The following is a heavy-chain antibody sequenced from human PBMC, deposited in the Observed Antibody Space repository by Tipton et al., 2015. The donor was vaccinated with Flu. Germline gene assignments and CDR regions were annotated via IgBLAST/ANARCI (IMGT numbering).Heavy chain of an antibody. Sequence: SLRLSCAVSGFTFSRYGVSWVRQAPGKGLEWVSGFSASARTTYFADSVKGRFTISRDNFKNTLYLQMNSVRAEDTAVYYCATTPNPFNSWGRGTLVTVS. J-gene: IGHJ4*02. CDR2: FSASARTT. CDR1: GFTFSRYG. V-gene: IGHV3-23*01. D-gene: IGHD1-14*01. CDR3: ATTPNPFNS.